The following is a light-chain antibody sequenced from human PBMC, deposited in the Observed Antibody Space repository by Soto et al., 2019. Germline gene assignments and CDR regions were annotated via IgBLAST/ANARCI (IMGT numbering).Light chain of an antibody. V-gene: IGKV1-39*01. CDR1: HSISSC. J-gene: IGKJ1*01. CDR2: GAS. CDR3: QQIYAAPVT. Sequence: DIQMTQSPSSLSASVGDRVTITCRASHSISSCLNWYQQKPGKAPKLLIYGASNLQSGVPSRFSGSESGTGFILTISSLQPEDFATYYRQQIYAAPVTFGQGTKVEIK.